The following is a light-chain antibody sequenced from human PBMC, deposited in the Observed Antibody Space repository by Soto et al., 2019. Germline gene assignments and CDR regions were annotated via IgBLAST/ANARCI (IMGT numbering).Light chain of an antibody. CDR2: DAS. CDR1: QSVSSY. Sequence: DIVLTQSPATLSLSPGERATLSCRARQSVSSYLAWYQQKPGQAPRLLIYDASNRATGIPARFSGSGSGTDFTLTISSLEPEDFAVYYCQQYASSPLTFGGGTKVEIK. J-gene: IGKJ4*01. CDR3: QQYASSPLT. V-gene: IGKV3-11*01.